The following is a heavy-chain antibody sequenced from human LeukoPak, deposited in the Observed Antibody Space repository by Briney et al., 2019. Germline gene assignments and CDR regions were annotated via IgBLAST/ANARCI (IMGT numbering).Heavy chain of an antibody. D-gene: IGHD5-18*01. Sequence: PGGSLRLPCAASGFTFSSYGMHWVRQAPGKGLEWLAVISYDGSKKYYADSIKGRFTVSRDNSKNRLYLQVNSLRAEDTAVYYCAKEKYRGYSYGSGDYWGQGTLLTVSS. CDR3: AKEKYRGYSYGSGDY. V-gene: IGHV3-30*18. CDR2: ISYDGSKK. J-gene: IGHJ4*02. CDR1: GFTFSSYG.